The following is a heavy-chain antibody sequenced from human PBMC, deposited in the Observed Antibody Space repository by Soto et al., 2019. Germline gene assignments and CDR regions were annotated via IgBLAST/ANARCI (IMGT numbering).Heavy chain of an antibody. V-gene: IGHV3-30-3*01. D-gene: IGHD3-3*01. CDR2: ISYDGSNK. CDR3: ARDYYDFWSGYYWFDP. CDR1: GFTFSSYA. J-gene: IGHJ5*02. Sequence: QVQLVESGGGVVQPGRSLRLSCAASGFTFSSYAMHWVRQAPGKGLEWVAVISYDGSNKYYADSVKGRFTISRDNSKNTLYLQMNSLRAEDTAVYYCARDYYDFWSGYYWFDPWGQGTLVTVSS.